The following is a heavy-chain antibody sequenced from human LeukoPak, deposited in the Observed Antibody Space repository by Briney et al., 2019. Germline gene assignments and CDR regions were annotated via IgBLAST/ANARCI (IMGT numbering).Heavy chain of an antibody. V-gene: IGHV3-11*03. CDR3: AAGTAADY. Sequence: KTGGSLRLSCTVSGLIYSDAWMSWVRQAPGKGLEWISYISSSSSYTDYADSVKGRFTISRDNAQNALFLQMNSLRVEDTAVYYCAAGTAADYWGQGTLVTVSS. J-gene: IGHJ4*02. CDR2: ISSSSSYT. CDR1: GLIYSDAW. D-gene: IGHD6-13*01.